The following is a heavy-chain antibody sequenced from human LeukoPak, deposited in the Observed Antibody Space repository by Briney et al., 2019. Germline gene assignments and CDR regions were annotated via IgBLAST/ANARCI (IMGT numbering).Heavy chain of an antibody. J-gene: IGHJ4*02. CDR2: ISAHNGNT. V-gene: IGHV1-18*01. CDR1: GYTFTSYG. Sequence: ASVKVSCKASGYTFTSYGISWVRQAPGQGLEWMGWISAHNGNTNYAQKLQGRVTMTTDTSTSTAYMELRSLRSDDTAVYYCARAIELELSYKFDYWGQGTLVTVSS. CDR3: ARAIELELSYKFDY. D-gene: IGHD1-7*01.